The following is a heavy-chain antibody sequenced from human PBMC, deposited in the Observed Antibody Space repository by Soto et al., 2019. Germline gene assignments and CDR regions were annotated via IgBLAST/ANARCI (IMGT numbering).Heavy chain of an antibody. CDR2: LYWDDDK. V-gene: IGHV2-5*02. CDR3: AHSSLCRWDFWSGYPNWFDP. Sequence: QITLKESGPTLVKPTQTLTLTCTFSGFSLSTSVVGVGWNRQPPVKALDWLAPLYWDDDKRYSPSMNSRLTITKDTSKNQVVLTMTDMDPVDTATYYCAHSSLCRWDFWSGYPNWFDPCGQGTLVTVSS. CDR1: GFSLSTSVVG. D-gene: IGHD3-3*01. J-gene: IGHJ5*02.